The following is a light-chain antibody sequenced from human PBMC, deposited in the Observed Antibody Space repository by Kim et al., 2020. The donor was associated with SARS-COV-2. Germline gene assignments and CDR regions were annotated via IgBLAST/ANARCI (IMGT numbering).Light chain of an antibody. J-gene: IGKJ1*01. CDR1: PSASCTH. Sequence: PAGHAPLTCTASPSASCTHLACYQQQPGQAPRPLIFGASCRATGIPHKFSGGGSGTDFTLTISRLQPEDFAVYYCQQFGSSPRLTFGQGTKVDIK. V-gene: IGKV3-20*01. CDR2: GAS. CDR3: QQFGSSPRLT.